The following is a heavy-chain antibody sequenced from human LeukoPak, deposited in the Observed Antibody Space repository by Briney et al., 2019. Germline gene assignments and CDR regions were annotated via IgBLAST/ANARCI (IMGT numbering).Heavy chain of an antibody. V-gene: IGHV3-23*01. J-gene: IGHJ4*02. D-gene: IGHD5-18*01. CDR3: AKGYSINYYGIFDY. Sequence: GGSLRLSCAASGFTFSSYAMSWVRQAPGKGLEWVSAVSGSGNTYYTDSVKGRFTISRDNSRNTVYLRMNSLSAEDTAVFYCAKGYSINYYGIFDYWGQGTLVTVSS. CDR1: GFTFSSYA. CDR2: VSGSGNT.